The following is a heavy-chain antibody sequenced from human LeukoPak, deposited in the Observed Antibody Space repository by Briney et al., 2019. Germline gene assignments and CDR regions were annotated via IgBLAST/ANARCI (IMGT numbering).Heavy chain of an antibody. CDR1: EFTFSSYG. J-gene: IGHJ6*03. Sequence: PGRSLRLSCAASEFTFSSYGMHWVRQAPGKGLEWVAVIWYDGSNKYYADSVKVRFTTSRDNSKNTLYLQMNSLRAEDTAVYYCAKDARRYYYYMGVWGKGTTVTVSS. V-gene: IGHV3-33*06. D-gene: IGHD1-14*01. CDR3: AKDARRYYYYMGV. CDR2: IWYDGSNK.